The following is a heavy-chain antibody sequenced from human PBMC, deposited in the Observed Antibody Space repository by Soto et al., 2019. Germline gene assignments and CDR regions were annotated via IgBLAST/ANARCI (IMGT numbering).Heavy chain of an antibody. CDR3: ARNIGTPPRHFDY. V-gene: IGHV3-33*01. Sequence: QVQLVESGGGVVQPGRSLRLSCAASGFTFSSYGMHWVRQATGTGLEWVAVIWYDGSNKYYADSVKGRFTIFRDNSKNTVYLQMNSLRDEDTAVYYCARNIGTPPRHFDYWGQGTLVTVSS. D-gene: IGHD6-13*01. CDR1: GFTFSSYG. CDR2: IWYDGSNK. J-gene: IGHJ4*02.